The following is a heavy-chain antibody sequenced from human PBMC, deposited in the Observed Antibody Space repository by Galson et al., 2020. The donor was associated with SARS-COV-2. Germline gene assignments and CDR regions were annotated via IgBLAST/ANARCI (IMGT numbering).Heavy chain of an antibody. V-gene: IGHV4-34*01. D-gene: IGHD3-3*01. CDR2: ITHSGSP. CDR3: ARARPSRSGFYYYYHMDV. CDR1: GESFSPNY. Sequence: SQTLSLTCAVYGESFSPNYWNWVRLTPGRGLEWIGEITHSGSPTYSPPLKSRATISVDTSKNQFSLSLRSVSAADTAVYYCARARPSRSGFYYYYHMDVWSTGTTVTVSS. J-gene: IGHJ6*03.